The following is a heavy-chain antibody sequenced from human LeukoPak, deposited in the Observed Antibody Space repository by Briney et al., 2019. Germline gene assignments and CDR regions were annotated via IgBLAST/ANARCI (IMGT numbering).Heavy chain of an antibody. V-gene: IGHV1-69*13. CDR1: GGTFSSYA. D-gene: IGHD1-20*01. J-gene: IGHJ3*02. Sequence: SVKVSCKASGGTFSSYAISWVRQAPGQGLEWMGGIIPIFGTANYAQKFQGRVTITADESTSTAYMELSSLRSEDTAVYYCARDRAITGTTDAFDIWGQGTMVTVSS. CDR3: ARDRAITGTTDAFDI. CDR2: IIPIFGTA.